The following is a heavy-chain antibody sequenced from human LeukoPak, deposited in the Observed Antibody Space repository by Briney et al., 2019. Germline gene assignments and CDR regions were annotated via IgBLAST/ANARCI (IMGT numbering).Heavy chain of an antibody. J-gene: IGHJ4*02. D-gene: IGHD2-15*01. CDR3: TGGSDY. CDR2: IRSKVNSYAT. CDR1: GFTFSDSA. Sequence: GGSLKLSCAASGFTFSDSAIQWVRQAPGKGLGWVGRIRSKVNSYATAYAESVKGRFIFSRDDSKNTAYLQMNSLKTEDTAMYYCTGGSDYWGQGTLVTVSS. V-gene: IGHV3-73*01.